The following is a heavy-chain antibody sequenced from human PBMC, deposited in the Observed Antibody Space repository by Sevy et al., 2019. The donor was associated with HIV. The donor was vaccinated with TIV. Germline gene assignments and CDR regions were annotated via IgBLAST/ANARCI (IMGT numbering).Heavy chain of an antibody. CDR2: IWYDGSNK. CDR3: ARDYNDFCSGYLVGMDV. D-gene: IGHD3-3*01. Sequence: GGSLRLSCAASGFTFSSYGMHWVRQAPGKGLEWVAVIWYDGSNKYYADSVKGRFTISRDNSKNTLYLQMNSLRAEDTAVYYCARDYNDFCSGYLVGMDVWGQRTTVTVSS. CDR1: GFTFSSYG. J-gene: IGHJ6*02. V-gene: IGHV3-33*01.